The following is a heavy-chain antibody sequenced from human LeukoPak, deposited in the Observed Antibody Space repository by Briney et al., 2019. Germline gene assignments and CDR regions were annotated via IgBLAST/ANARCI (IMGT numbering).Heavy chain of an antibody. CDR1: GFTFSSFA. CDR3: ATNIVVVVAARVGMDV. Sequence: GGSLRLSCAASGFTFSSFAINWVRQAPGKGLEWVSAISGSGGSTYYADSVKGRFTISRDNSKNTLYLQMNSLRAEDTAVYYCATNIVVVVAARVGMDVWGQGTTVTVSS. J-gene: IGHJ6*02. CDR2: ISGSGGST. V-gene: IGHV3-23*01. D-gene: IGHD2-15*01.